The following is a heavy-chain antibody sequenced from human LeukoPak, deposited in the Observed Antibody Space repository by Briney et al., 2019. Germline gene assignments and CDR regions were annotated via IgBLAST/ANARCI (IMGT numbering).Heavy chain of an antibody. J-gene: IGHJ6*03. D-gene: IGHD2-15*01. CDR2: ISAYNGNT. Sequence: ASVKVSCKASGYTFTSYGISWVRQAPGQGLEWMGWISAYNGNTNYAQKLQGRVTMTTDTSTSTAYMELRSLRSDDTAVYYCARDRLEYCSGGSCYYYMDVWGKGTSVTVSS. V-gene: IGHV1-18*01. CDR3: ARDRLEYCSGGSCYYYMDV. CDR1: GYTFTSYG.